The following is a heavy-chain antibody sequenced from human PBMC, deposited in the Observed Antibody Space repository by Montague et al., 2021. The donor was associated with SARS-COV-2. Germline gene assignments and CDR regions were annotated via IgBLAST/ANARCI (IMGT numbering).Heavy chain of an antibody. CDR3: ARGYDYVWGSYRYLHWFDP. CDR2: INHSGST. CDR1: GGSFSGHY. Sequence: ETLSLTCAVYGGSFSGHYWSWIRQPPGKGLEWIGEINHSGSTNYNPSLKSRVTISVDTSKNQFSLKLSSVTAADTAVYYCARGYDYVWGSYRYLHWFDPWGQGTLVTVSS. D-gene: IGHD3-16*02. V-gene: IGHV4-34*01. J-gene: IGHJ5*02.